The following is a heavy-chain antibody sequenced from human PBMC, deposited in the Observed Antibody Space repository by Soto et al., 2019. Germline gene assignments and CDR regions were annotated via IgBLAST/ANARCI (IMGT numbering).Heavy chain of an antibody. V-gene: IGHV1-18*01. D-gene: IGHD3-10*01. CDR3: ARLTMAQDAFDI. CDR1: GYTFTSYG. J-gene: IGHJ3*02. Sequence: QVQLEQSGAEVKKPGASVKVSCKASGYTFTSYGISWVRQAPGQGLEWMGWISAYNGKTNYAQKLQGRVTMTTDTSTSTTYMELRSLRSDDTAGYYCARLTMAQDAFDIWGQGTMVTVSS. CDR2: ISAYNGKT.